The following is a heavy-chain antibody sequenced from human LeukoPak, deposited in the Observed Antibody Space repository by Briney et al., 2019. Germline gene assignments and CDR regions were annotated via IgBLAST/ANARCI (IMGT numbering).Heavy chain of an antibody. CDR3: ALGSGSYDWWFDP. V-gene: IGHV1-3*01. Sequence: ASVKGSCKASGYTFTSYAMHWVRQAPGQRLEWMGWINAGNGNTKYSQKFQGRVTITRDTSASTAYMELSSLRSEDTAVYYCALGSGSYDWWFDPWGQGTLVTVSS. CDR2: INAGNGNT. D-gene: IGHD3-10*01. CDR1: GYTFTSYA. J-gene: IGHJ5*02.